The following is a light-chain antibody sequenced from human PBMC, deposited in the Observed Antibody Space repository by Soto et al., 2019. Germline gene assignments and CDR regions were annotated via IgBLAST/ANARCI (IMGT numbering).Light chain of an antibody. J-gene: IGLJ1*01. CDR2: EVA. V-gene: IGLV2-14*01. CDR3: SSYTSSSPLYV. CDR1: NSDIGFYNY. Sequence: GSPGQSITISCTGTNSDIGFYNYVSWYQQHPGEAPKLIIYEVAKRPSGVSSRFSGSKSGNTASLTISGLQAEDEADYHCSSYTSSSPLYVFGTGTKVTVL.